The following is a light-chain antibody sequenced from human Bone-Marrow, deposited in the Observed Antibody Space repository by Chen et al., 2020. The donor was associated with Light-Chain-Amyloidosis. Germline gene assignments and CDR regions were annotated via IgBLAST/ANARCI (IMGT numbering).Light chain of an antibody. CDR3: AAWDDSLSGHWV. CDR1: SSNIGSNY. Sequence: QSVLTQPPSASGTPGQRVTISCSGSSSNIGSNYVYWYQQLPGTAPKLLIYRNNQRPSGVPDRFSGSKSGTSASLAISGLRSEDEADYDGAAWDDSLSGHWVFGGGTKLTVL. CDR2: RNN. V-gene: IGLV1-47*01. J-gene: IGLJ3*02.